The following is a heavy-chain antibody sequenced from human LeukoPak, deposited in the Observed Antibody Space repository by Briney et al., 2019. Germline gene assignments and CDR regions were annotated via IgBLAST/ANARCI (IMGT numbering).Heavy chain of an antibody. CDR3: ASSSGYHRVYHY. Sequence: PSETLSLTCTVSGGSISSSSYYWGWIRQPPGKGLEWIGSIYYSGSTYYNPSLKSRVTISVDTSKNQFSLKLSSVTAADTAVYYCASSSGYHRVYHYWGQGTLVTVSS. V-gene: IGHV4-39*01. CDR2: IYYSGST. D-gene: IGHD3-22*01. CDR1: GGSISSSSYY. J-gene: IGHJ4*02.